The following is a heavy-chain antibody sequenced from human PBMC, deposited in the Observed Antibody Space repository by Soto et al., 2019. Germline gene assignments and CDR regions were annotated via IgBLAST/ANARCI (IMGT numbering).Heavy chain of an antibody. CDR3: ARFTSTDFWSGSEYYGMDV. D-gene: IGHD3-3*01. CDR2: ISAYNGNT. V-gene: IGHV1-18*01. J-gene: IGHJ6*02. Sequence: QVQLVQSGAEVKKPEASVKVSCKASGYTFTSYGISWVRQAPGQGLEWMGWISAYNGNTNYAQKLQGRVTMTTDTSTSTAYMELRSLRSDDTAVYYCARFTSTDFWSGSEYYGMDVWGQGTTVTVSS. CDR1: GYTFTSYG.